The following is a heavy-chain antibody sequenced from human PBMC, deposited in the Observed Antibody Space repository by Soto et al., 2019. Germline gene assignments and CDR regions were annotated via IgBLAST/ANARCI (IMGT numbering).Heavy chain of an antibody. V-gene: IGHV1-58*01. CDR3: AADIITIFGVVNAFDY. J-gene: IGHJ4*02. CDR2: IVVGSGNT. D-gene: IGHD3-3*01. Sequence: SVKVSCKASGFTFTSSAVQWVRQARGQRLEWIGWIVVGSGNTNYAQKFQERVTITRDMSTSTAYMELSSLRSEDTAVYYCAADIITIFGVVNAFDYWGQGTLVTVSS. CDR1: GFTFTSSA.